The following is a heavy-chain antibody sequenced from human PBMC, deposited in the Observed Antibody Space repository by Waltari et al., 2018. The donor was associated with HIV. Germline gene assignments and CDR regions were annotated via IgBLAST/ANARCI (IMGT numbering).Heavy chain of an antibody. V-gene: IGHV4-34*01. Sequence: QVQLQQWGAGLLKPSETLSLTCAVSGGSFSGSYWSWIRQPPGKGLEWIREINHSGSTNYNPSLKSRVTISVDTSKNQFSLKLSSVTAADTAVYYCARGGYCSSTSCYGKYFDYWGQGTLVTVSS. J-gene: IGHJ4*02. CDR1: GGSFSGSY. D-gene: IGHD2-2*01. CDR2: INHSGST. CDR3: ARGGYCSSTSCYGKYFDY.